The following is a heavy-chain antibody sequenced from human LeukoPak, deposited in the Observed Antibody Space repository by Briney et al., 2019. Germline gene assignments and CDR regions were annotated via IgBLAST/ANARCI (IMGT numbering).Heavy chain of an antibody. V-gene: IGHV5-51*01. J-gene: IGHJ5*02. D-gene: IGHD2-15*01. Sequence: GESLKISCKGSGYSINNYWIAWVRQMPGKGLEWMGIIYPADSDIRYSPSFQGQVTISADKSISTAYPQWNSLKASDTAMYYCARQEYCRGASCYTWFDPWGQGTLVTVSS. CDR1: GYSINNYW. CDR2: IYPADSDI. CDR3: ARQEYCRGASCYTWFDP.